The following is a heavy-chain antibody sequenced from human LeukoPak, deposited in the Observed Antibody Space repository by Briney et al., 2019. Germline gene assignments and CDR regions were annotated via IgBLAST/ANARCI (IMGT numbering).Heavy chain of an antibody. V-gene: IGHV3-30-3*01. Sequence: HPGGSLRLSCAASGFTFSDYAMYWVRQAPGKGLEWVAVISKDGSDKYYPGSVRGRFTISRDNSKNTIYLQMDSLRAEDTAIYYCARDYWWNYDYWGQGTLVTVSS. J-gene: IGHJ4*02. D-gene: IGHD1-7*01. CDR2: ISKDGSDK. CDR3: ARDYWWNYDY. CDR1: GFTFSDYA.